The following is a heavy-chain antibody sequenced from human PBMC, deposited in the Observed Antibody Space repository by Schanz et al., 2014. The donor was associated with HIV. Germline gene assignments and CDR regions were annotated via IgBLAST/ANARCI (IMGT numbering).Heavy chain of an antibody. J-gene: IGHJ6*02. V-gene: IGHV3-30*18. Sequence: VQLVESGGGVVQPGRSLRLSCAASGFTFSDYGMHWVRQAPGKGLEWLAVISYDGRNKNFANSVKGRFTISRDNSKNTVYLQAKSLRPEDTAVYYCAKDRNQYDSRYIGKGNYYYYYGMAVWGQGTTVTVSS. CDR3: AKDRNQYDSRYIGKGNYYYYYGMAV. D-gene: IGHD3-22*01. CDR1: GFTFSDYG. CDR2: ISYDGRNK.